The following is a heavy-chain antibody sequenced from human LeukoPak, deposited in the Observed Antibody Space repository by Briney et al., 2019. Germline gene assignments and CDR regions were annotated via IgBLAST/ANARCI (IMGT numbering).Heavy chain of an antibody. Sequence: PGGSLRLSCAASGFTFRNYWMSWVRQAPGKGLEWVANINQDGSEKYYADSVKGRFTMSRDNAKNSVYLQMNSLRDEDTAVYYCARARPDSSGWYQRPFDYWGQGTLVTVSS. CDR3: ARARPDSSGWYQRPFDY. CDR2: INQDGSEK. D-gene: IGHD6-19*01. V-gene: IGHV3-7*01. CDR1: GFTFRNYW. J-gene: IGHJ4*02.